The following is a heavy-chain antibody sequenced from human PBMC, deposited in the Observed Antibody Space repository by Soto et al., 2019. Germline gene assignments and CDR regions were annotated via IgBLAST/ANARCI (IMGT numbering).Heavy chain of an antibody. CDR3: ARMASFGSLNWFDP. V-gene: IGHV1-2*02. J-gene: IGHJ5*02. CDR1: GYSLSAYY. D-gene: IGHD5-18*01. CDR2: INPKSGAT. Sequence: ASVKVSCKASGYSLSAYYMHWVRQAPGQGLEWMGWINPKSGATDYAQRFQGRVTMTSDTSITTAYMELSWLTSDDTAIYYCARMASFGSLNWFDPWGQGTLVIASS.